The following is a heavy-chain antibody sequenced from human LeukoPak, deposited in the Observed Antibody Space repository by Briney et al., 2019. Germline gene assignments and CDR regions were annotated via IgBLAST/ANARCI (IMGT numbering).Heavy chain of an antibody. V-gene: IGHV4-4*02. CDR2: IYHSGST. CDR1: GGSISSSNW. Sequence: PSETLSLTCAVSGGSISSSNWWSWVRQPPGKGLEWIGEIYHSGSTNYNPSLKSRVTISVDKSKNQFSLKLSSVTAADTALYYCARLHLGHYYFDYWGQGTLVTVSS. CDR3: ARLHLGHYYFDY. D-gene: IGHD3-16*01. J-gene: IGHJ4*02.